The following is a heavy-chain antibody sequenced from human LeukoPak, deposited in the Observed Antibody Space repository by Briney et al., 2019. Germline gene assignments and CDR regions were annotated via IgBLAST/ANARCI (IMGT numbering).Heavy chain of an antibody. CDR2: ISGSGGST. D-gene: IGHD2-15*01. CDR3: ATRRLGYCSGGSCRHFDY. J-gene: IGHJ4*02. Sequence: GGSLRLSCAASGFTFSSYAMSWVRQAPGKGPEWVSAISGSGGSTYYADSVKGRFTISRDNSKNTLYLQMNSLRAEDTAVYYCATRRLGYCSGGSCRHFDYWGQGTLVTVSS. CDR1: GFTFSSYA. V-gene: IGHV3-23*01.